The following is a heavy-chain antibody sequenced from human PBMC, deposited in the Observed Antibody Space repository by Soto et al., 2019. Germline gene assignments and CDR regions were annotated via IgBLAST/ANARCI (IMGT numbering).Heavy chain of an antibody. CDR1: GFTFSSYA. CDR2: ISGSGGST. D-gene: IGHD4-17*01. V-gene: IGHV3-23*01. Sequence: GGSLRLSCAASGFTFSSYAMSWVRQAPGKGLEWVSAISGSGGSTYYADSVKGRFTISRDNSKNTLYLQMNSLRAEDTAVYYCAKYHPTDPTVTNLRLPDYWGQGTLVTVSS. J-gene: IGHJ4*02. CDR3: AKYHPTDPTVTNLRLPDY.